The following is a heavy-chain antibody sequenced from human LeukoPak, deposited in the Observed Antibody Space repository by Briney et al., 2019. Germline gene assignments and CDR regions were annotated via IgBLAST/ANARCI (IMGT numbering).Heavy chain of an antibody. V-gene: IGHV4-34*01. Sequence: SETLSLTCAVYGGSFSGYYWSWIRQPPGKGLEWIGEINHSGSTNYNPSLKSRVTISVDTSKNQFSLKLSSVTAADTAVYYCAARRITIFGVVEIGFDPWGQGALVTVSS. J-gene: IGHJ5*02. CDR1: GGSFSGYY. D-gene: IGHD3-3*01. CDR3: AARRITIFGVVEIGFDP. CDR2: INHSGST.